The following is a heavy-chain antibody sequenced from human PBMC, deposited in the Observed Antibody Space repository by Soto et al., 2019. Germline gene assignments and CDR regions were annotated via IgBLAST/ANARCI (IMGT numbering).Heavy chain of an antibody. J-gene: IGHJ4*02. CDR1: GGTFSSYA. Sequence: GASVKVSCKASGGTFSSYAISWVRQAPGQGLEWMGGIVPIFGTANYAQKFQGRVTITADKSTSTAYMELSSLRSEDTAVYYCARGDIVFSHYDYWGQGTLVTVSS. D-gene: IGHD2-15*01. CDR3: ARGDIVFSHYDY. CDR2: IVPIFGTA. V-gene: IGHV1-69*06.